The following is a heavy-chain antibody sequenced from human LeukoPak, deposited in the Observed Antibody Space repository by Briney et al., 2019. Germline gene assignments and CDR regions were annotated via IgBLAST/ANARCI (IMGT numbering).Heavy chain of an antibody. Sequence: SETLSLTCTVSGGSISSSSYYWGWIRQPPGKGLEWIGSIYYSGSTYYNPSLKSRVTISVDTSKNQFSLKLSSVTAADTAVYYCAGDPTVTDYFDYWGQGTLVTVSS. CDR1: GGSISSSSYY. D-gene: IGHD4-17*01. CDR2: IYYSGST. V-gene: IGHV4-39*02. J-gene: IGHJ4*02. CDR3: AGDPTVTDYFDY.